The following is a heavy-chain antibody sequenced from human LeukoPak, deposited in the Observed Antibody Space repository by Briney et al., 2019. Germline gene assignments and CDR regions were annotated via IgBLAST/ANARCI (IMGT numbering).Heavy chain of an antibody. V-gene: IGHV4-39*01. CDR3: ARHEGTVIPPTPTYYFDY. J-gene: IGHJ4*02. Sequence: SQTLSLTRTVSGGSISSSSYYWGWIRQPPGKGLEWIGSIYYSGSTYYNPSLKSRVTISVDTSKNQFSLKLSSVTAADTAVYYCARHEGTVIPPTPTYYFDYWGQGTLVTVSS. CDR1: GGSISSSSYY. D-gene: IGHD4-17*01. CDR2: IYYSGST.